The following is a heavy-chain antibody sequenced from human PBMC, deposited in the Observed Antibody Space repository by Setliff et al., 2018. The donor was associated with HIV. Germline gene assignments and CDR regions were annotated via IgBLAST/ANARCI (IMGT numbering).Heavy chain of an antibody. J-gene: IGHJ4*02. V-gene: IGHV4-30-4*01. Sequence: SQTLSLTCAVSGASFVDDNHWSWIRQTPERGLEWIAYFMYTDIHYVNYLNYRNPSLGSRLSISVDKSKNQFSLTLSSVTAADTAVYYCARAGSDWYTVSPYYFDLWGQGTPVTVSS. CDR2: FMYTDIHYVNYLN. D-gene: IGHD6-19*01. CDR3: ARAGSDWYTVSPYYFDL. CDR1: GASFVDDNH.